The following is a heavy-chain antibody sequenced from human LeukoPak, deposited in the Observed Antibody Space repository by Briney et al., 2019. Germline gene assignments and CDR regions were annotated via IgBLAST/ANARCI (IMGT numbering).Heavy chain of an antibody. CDR3: ARDQQNGYSSGWSFDS. CDR2: ISGSGGST. J-gene: IGHJ5*01. D-gene: IGHD6-19*01. CDR1: GFTFSSYA. V-gene: IGHV3-23*01. Sequence: GGSLRLSCAASGFTFSSYAMSWVRQAPGKGLEWVSAISGSGGSTYYADSVKGRFIISRDNSKNTLYLQMNSLRPEDTAVYYCARDQQNGYSSGWSFDSWGQGTLVTVSS.